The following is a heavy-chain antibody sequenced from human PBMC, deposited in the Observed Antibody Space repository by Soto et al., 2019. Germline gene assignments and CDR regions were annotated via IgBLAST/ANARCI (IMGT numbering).Heavy chain of an antibody. J-gene: IGHJ3*02. D-gene: IGHD1-20*01. Sequence: SENVDCKVSGYTLTELSMHWVRQAPGKGLEWMGGFDPEDGETIYAQKFQGRVTMTEDTSTDTAYMELSSLRSEDTAVYYCATASKYNWTFGGRSAVVDIWG. CDR2: FDPEDGET. CDR1: GYTLTELS. CDR3: ATASKYNWTFGGRSAVVDI. V-gene: IGHV1-24*01.